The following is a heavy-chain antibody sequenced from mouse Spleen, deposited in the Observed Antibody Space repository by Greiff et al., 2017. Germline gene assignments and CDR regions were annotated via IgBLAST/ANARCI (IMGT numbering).Heavy chain of an antibody. D-gene: IGHD1-1*02. CDR3: AGLWHPY. V-gene: IGHV1-74*01. CDR1: GYTFTSYW. CDR2: IHPSDTSI. Sequence: QVQLQQSGAELVNPGASVKVSCKASGYTFTSYWMHWVRQRPGQGLEWIGRIHPSDTSINYNQNFEGKATLTVDKSSSTAYLQLSSLTSEDSAVYYCAGLWHPYGGQGTTLTVSS. J-gene: IGHJ2*01.